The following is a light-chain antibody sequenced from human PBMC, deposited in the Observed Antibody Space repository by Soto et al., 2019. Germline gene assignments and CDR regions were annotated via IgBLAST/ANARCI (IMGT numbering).Light chain of an antibody. CDR3: QQYSTWPPRYT. V-gene: IGKV3-15*01. Sequence: EIVMTQSPATLSVPPGGRATLSCRASQSVSSYLAWYQQRPGQPPRLLIYRASTRATGIPARFSGSGSGTEFSLTISSLQSEDFAVYYCQQYSTWPPRYTFAQGTKLEI. J-gene: IGKJ2*01. CDR1: QSVSSY. CDR2: RAS.